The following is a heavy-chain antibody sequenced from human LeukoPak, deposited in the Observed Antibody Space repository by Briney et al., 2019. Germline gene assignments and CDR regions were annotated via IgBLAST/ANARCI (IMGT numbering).Heavy chain of an antibody. J-gene: IGHJ4*02. Sequence: GESLKISCKGSGYSFTSYYWISWVRQMPGKGLEWMGRIDPSDSYTNYSPSFQGHVTISADESISTAYLQWSSLKASDTAMYYCATGRYGSGSYMYYFDYWGQGTLVTVSS. V-gene: IGHV5-10-1*01. CDR3: ATGRYGSGSYMYYFDY. CDR2: IDPSDSYT. CDR1: GYSFTSYYW. D-gene: IGHD3-10*01.